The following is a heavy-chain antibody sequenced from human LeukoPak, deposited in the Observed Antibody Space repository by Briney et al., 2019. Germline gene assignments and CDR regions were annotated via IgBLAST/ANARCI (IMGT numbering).Heavy chain of an antibody. CDR2: IKTDADGGTT. V-gene: IGHV3-15*01. CDR1: GFTFSDAW. J-gene: IGHJ4*02. CDR3: TTVLH. Sequence: GGSLRLSCAASGFTFSDAWMAWVRQAPERGLEWVGRIKTDADGGTTDYAAPVKARFSISRDDSKNTLFLQMNSLETEDTGVYYCTTVLHWGQGTLVTVSS.